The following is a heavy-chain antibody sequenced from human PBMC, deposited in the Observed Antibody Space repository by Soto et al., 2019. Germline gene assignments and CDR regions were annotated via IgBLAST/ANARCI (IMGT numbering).Heavy chain of an antibody. CDR1: GSSISSSSW. CDR2: IFYSGRT. V-gene: IGHV4-28*01. CDR3: TRKADGHYPFDD. D-gene: IGHD3-10*01. J-gene: IGHJ4*02. Sequence: QVQLQESGPGLVKPSDTLSLTCAVSGSSISSSSWWAWIRQPPGKGLEWIGYIFYSGRTYYHPSLKSRVRMSVDTSKNQFSLRLSSVTAVDTAMYYCTRKADGHYPFDDWGLGTLVTVSS.